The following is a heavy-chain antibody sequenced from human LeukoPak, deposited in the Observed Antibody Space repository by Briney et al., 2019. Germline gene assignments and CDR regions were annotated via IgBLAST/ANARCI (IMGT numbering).Heavy chain of an antibody. CDR2: IYYSGST. V-gene: IGHV4-59*01. D-gene: IGHD3-3*01. J-gene: IGHJ5*02. Sequence: SETLSLTCTVSGGSISSYYWSWIRQPPRKGLEWIGYIYYSGSTNYNPSLKSRVTISVDTSKNQFSLKLSSVTAADTAVYYCARLYYDFWSGYYLHGWFDPWGQGTLVTVSS. CDR3: ARLYYDFWSGYYLHGWFDP. CDR1: GGSISSYY.